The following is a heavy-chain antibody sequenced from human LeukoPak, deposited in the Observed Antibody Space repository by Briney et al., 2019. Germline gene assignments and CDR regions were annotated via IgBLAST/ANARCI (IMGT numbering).Heavy chain of an antibody. CDR2: ISNRAHPNDI. CDR3: VKTAGRDGGY. Sequence: GGSLRLSCAASGFTFSDYYMSWIRQTPGKGPEWVSYISNRAHPNDIKYADSVKGRFTISWDYTKNSVYLQMNSLRAEDTAVYYCVKTAGRDGGYWGQGTLVTVSS. D-gene: IGHD5-24*01. CDR1: GFTFSDYY. J-gene: IGHJ4*02. V-gene: IGHV3-11*01.